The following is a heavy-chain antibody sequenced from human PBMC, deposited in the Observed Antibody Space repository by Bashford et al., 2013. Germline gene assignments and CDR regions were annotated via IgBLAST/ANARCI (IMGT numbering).Heavy chain of an antibody. Sequence: SVKVSCKASGYTFTSYYMHWVRQAPGQGLEWMGIINPSGGSTSYAQKLQGRVTMTRDTSTSTVYMELSSLRSEDTAVYYCARDFEWRSEFPFQAQPVRLYYYGMDVWGQGTTVTVSS. CDR3: ARDFEWRSEFPFQAQPVRLYYYGMDV. D-gene: IGHD6-6*01. CDR2: INPSGGST. CDR1: GYTFTSYY. J-gene: IGHJ6*02. V-gene: IGHV1-46*04.